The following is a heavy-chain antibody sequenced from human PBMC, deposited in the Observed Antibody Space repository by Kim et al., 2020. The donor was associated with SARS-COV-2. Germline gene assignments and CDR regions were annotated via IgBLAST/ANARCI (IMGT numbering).Heavy chain of an antibody. V-gene: IGHV4-59*13. D-gene: IGHD3-10*01. CDR2: IYYSGST. CDR3: AREYYYGSGSNNWFDP. Sequence: SETLSLTCTVSGGSISSYYWSWIRQPPGKGLEWIGYIYYSGSTNYNPSLKSRVTISVDTSKNQFSLKLSSVTAADTAVYYCAREYYYGSGSNNWFDPWG. CDR1: GGSISSYY. J-gene: IGHJ5*02.